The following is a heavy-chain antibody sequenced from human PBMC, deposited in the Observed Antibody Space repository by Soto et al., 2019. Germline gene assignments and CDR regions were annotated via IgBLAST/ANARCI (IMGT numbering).Heavy chain of an antibody. CDR1: GFSFSTDGMG. J-gene: IGHJ4*02. Sequence: QITLKESGPTLVKPTQTLTLTCTFSGFSFSTDGMGVGSIRQPPGKALEWLALIYWDDDKRFSPSQKSRLTITKDGSRNQVVLTLTNMDPAHTATYYCAHVYWAASGTRYYFDYWGQGTLVTVSS. CDR2: IYWDDDK. CDR3: AHVYWAASGTRYYFDY. D-gene: IGHD1-7*01. V-gene: IGHV2-5*02.